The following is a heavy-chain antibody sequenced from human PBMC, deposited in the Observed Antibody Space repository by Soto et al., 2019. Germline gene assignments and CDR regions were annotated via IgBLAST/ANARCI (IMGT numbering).Heavy chain of an antibody. CDR3: GRVGDYNFWSGPDY. Sequence: GGSLRLSCAASGFSFSDHYMDWVRRPPGKGLEWVARIRNKANRYTTEYAASVKGRFTISRDDSKNSLFLQMNSLQTEDTAVYYCGRVGDYNFWSGPDYWGQGTLVTVSS. D-gene: IGHD3-3*01. CDR1: GFSFSDHY. CDR2: IRNKANRYTT. J-gene: IGHJ4*02. V-gene: IGHV3-72*01.